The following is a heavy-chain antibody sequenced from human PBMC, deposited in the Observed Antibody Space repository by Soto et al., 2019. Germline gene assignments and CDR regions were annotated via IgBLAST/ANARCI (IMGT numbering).Heavy chain of an antibody. Sequence: GASVKVSCKASGGTFSSYAISWVRQAPGQGLEWMGGIIPIFGTANYAQKFQGRVTITADESTSTAYMELSSLRSEDTAVYYCARGGRSTAMASYYCGRDVWGQVTTVTASS. CDR3: ARGGRSTAMASYYCGRDV. CDR2: IIPIFGTA. J-gene: IGHJ6*01. D-gene: IGHD5-18*01. CDR1: GGTFSSYA. V-gene: IGHV1-69*13.